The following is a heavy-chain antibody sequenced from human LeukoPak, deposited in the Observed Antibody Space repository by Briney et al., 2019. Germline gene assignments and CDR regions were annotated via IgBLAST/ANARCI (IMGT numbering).Heavy chain of an antibody. Sequence: ASVKVSCKAFGYTFTSNYMHWVRQAPGQGPEWMGVISPSGGSTTYAQKFQGRVTLTRDMSTSTDYLELGSLRSEDTAVYYCARSSSGHLDYWGQGTLVTVSS. J-gene: IGHJ4*02. CDR1: GYTFTSNY. CDR3: ARSSSGHLDY. D-gene: IGHD3-22*01. CDR2: ISPSGGST. V-gene: IGHV1-46*01.